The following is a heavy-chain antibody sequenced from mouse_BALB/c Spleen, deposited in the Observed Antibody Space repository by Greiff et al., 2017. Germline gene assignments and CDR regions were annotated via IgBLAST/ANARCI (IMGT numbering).Heavy chain of an antibody. J-gene: IGHJ4*01. V-gene: IGHV5-12-1*01. Sequence: EVQLVESGGGLVKPGGSLKLSCAASGFAFSSYDMSWVRQTPEKRLEWVAYISSGGGSTYYPDTVKGRFTISRDNAKNTLFLQMSSLKSEDTAMYYCARQYYGTDYAMDYWGQGTSVTVSS. D-gene: IGHD1-2*01. CDR2: ISSGGGST. CDR1: GFAFSSYD. CDR3: ARQYYGTDYAMDY.